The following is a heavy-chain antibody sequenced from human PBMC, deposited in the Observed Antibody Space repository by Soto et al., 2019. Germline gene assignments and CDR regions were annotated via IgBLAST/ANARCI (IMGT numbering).Heavy chain of an antibody. CDR1: GYNFSAYY. J-gene: IGHJ6*02. D-gene: IGHD3-10*01. V-gene: IGHV1-2*02. CDR3: ARDRRPSGTYDGMDV. CDR2: INSDSGDT. Sequence: ASVKVSCKTSGYNFSAYYIHWVRQTPGQGLEWMGWINSDSGDTDYAEKFQGRVTMTRDMSTSVAYMELSRLTSDDRAVYYCARDRRPSGTYDGMDVWGQGPPVTVSS.